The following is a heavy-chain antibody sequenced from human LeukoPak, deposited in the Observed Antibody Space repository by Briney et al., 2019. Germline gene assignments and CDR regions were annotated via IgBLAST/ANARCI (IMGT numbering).Heavy chain of an antibody. CDR1: GFTFNTYS. CDR3: ATRGSSGYYYVG. D-gene: IGHD3-22*01. CDR2: IDSSGGYM. J-gene: IGHJ4*02. V-gene: IGHV3-21*04. Sequence: PGGSLRLSCEASGFTFNTYSMNWARQAPGKGLEWVSSIDSSGGYMFYADSVKGRFIISRDNAKNSLYLQMNSLRAEDTAVYYCATRGSSGYYYVGWGQGTLVTVSS.